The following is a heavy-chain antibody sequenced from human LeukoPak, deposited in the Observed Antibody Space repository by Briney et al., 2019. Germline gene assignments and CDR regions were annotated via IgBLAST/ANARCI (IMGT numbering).Heavy chain of an antibody. D-gene: IGHD2-15*01. CDR1: GYSFTSYW. Sequence: GESLKISCKGSGYSFTSYWIGWVRQMPGKGLEWMGIIYPGDSDTRYSPSFQGQVTISADKSISTAYLQWSSLKASDTAMYYCARRHEGYCSGSSCYWFDPWGQGTLVTVSS. CDR3: ARRHEGYCSGSSCYWFDP. CDR2: IYPGDSDT. V-gene: IGHV5-51*01. J-gene: IGHJ5*02.